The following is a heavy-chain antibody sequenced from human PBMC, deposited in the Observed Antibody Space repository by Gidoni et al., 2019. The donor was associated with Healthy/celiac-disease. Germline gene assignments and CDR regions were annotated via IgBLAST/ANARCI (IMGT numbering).Heavy chain of an antibody. CDR1: GFTFSSYG. D-gene: IGHD1-26*01. J-gene: IGHJ2*01. V-gene: IGHV3-30*03. Sequence: QVQLVESGGGVVQPGRSLRLSCAASGFTFSSYGMHWVRQAPGKGLEWLAVISYDGSNKYYADSVKGRFTISRDNSKNTLYLQMNSLRAEDTAVYYCASVGGRYFDLWGRGTLVTVSS. CDR3: ASVGGRYFDL. CDR2: ISYDGSNK.